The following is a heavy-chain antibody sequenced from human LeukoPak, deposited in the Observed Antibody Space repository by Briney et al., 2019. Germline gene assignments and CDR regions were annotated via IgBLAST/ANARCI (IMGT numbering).Heavy chain of an antibody. CDR1: GFNVSSNY. Sequence: GGSLRLSCAASGFNVSSNYMSWVRQAPGKGLEWVSVIYTGGTTYYTDSVKGRFTISRDNSKNMVYLQMDSLRPDDTAVYYCARITVTRFDYWGLGSLVTVSS. V-gene: IGHV3-66*02. CDR3: ARITVTRFDY. J-gene: IGHJ4*02. D-gene: IGHD4-17*01. CDR2: IYTGGTT.